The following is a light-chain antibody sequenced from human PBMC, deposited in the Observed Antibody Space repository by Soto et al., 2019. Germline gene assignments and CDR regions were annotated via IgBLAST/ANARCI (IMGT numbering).Light chain of an antibody. CDR3: AAWDDSLNANYV. J-gene: IGLJ1*01. CDR2: SNN. CDR1: SSNIGSNT. Sequence: QSVLTQPPSASGTPGQRVTISCSGSSSNIGSNTVNWYQQLPGTAPKLLIYSNNQRPSGVPDRFSGSKSGTSASLAISGLQSEDEADYYCAAWDDSLNANYVFGTGIKVTVL. V-gene: IGLV1-44*01.